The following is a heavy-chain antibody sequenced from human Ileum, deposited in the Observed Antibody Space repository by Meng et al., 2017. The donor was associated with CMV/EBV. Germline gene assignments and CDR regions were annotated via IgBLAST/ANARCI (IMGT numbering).Heavy chain of an antibody. V-gene: IGHV3-73*01. Sequence: WGRQGSGKGVEWVSRRRSKTNQHTTRDTTSVENWFTNSKDDSKNTADVEMNHLKTDETDRYYCANLGGSDQGTRDHWGQGTLVTVSS. CDR3: ANLGGSDQGTRDH. D-gene: IGHD1/OR15-1a*01. J-gene: IGHJ4*02. CDR2: RRSKTNQHTT.